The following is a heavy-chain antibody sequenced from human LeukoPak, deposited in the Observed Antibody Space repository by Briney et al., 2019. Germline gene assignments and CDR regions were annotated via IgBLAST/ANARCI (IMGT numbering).Heavy chain of an antibody. Sequence: GGSLRLSCTASGFTFGDYAISWVRQAPGKGLEWVGFIRSKAYGGTTEYAASVKGRFTISRDDSKSIAYLQMNSLKTEDTAVYYCTSSYYDFWSGYTPLGYWGQGTLVTVSS. CDR3: TSSYYDFWSGYTPLGY. D-gene: IGHD3-3*01. J-gene: IGHJ4*02. CDR2: IRSKAYGGTT. V-gene: IGHV3-49*04. CDR1: GFTFGDYA.